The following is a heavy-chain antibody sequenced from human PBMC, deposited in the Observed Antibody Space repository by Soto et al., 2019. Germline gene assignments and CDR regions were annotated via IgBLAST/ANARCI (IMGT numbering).Heavy chain of an antibody. J-gene: IGHJ4*02. CDR3: ARALTYGDYHFDY. Sequence: ASVKVSCKASGGTFSSYAISWVRQAPGQGLEWMGGIIPIFGTANYAQKFQGRVTITADESTSTAYMELSSLRSEDTAVYYCARALTYGDYHFDYWGQGTLVTVSS. D-gene: IGHD4-17*01. CDR2: IIPIFGTA. CDR1: GGTFSSYA. V-gene: IGHV1-69*13.